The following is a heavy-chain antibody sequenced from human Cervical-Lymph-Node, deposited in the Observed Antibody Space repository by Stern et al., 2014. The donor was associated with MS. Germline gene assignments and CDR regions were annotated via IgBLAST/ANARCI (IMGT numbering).Heavy chain of an antibody. Sequence: QVTLKESGPTLVKPTQTLTLTCAFSGFSISTSAVGVGWIRQRPGKDLEWRALIYWDDEKRERPSLKTRLTIPKDSSKSQVVLTMTNVDPVDTATYSCARRLLLDWLLGDAFDIWGQGTMVTVSS. D-gene: IGHD3-9*01. CDR2: IYWDDEK. J-gene: IGHJ3*02. CDR3: ARRLLLDWLLGDAFDI. CDR1: GFSISTSAVG. V-gene: IGHV2-5*02.